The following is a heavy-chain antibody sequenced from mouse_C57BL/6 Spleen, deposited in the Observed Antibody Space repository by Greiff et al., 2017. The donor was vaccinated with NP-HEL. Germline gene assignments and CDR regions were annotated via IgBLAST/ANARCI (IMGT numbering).Heavy chain of an antibody. D-gene: IGHD1-1*01. CDR1: GYTFTSYW. CDR3: ARRGYTLVAGPFAY. V-gene: IGHV1-55*01. CDR2: IYPGSGSN. J-gene: IGHJ3*01. Sequence: QVQLQQPGAELVKPGASVKMSCKASGYTFTSYWITWVKQRPGQGLEWIGDIYPGSGSNNYNEKLTSKATLTVDTSSSTAYMQLSSLTSVESAVYYCARRGYTLVAGPFAYGGQGTLVTVSA.